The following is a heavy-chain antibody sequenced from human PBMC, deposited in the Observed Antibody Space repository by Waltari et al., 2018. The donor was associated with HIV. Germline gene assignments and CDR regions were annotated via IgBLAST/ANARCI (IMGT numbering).Heavy chain of an antibody. D-gene: IGHD3-16*01. Sequence: EVQLVDAGGGLVQPGGSLRLSCEAFGFTFRTFWMSWVRQAPGKGLEWVANIKQDGSEKYYVDSVKGRFTISRDNAKNSLYLQMNSLRAEDTAVYYCAGRSPARRLNWFGPWGQGTLVTVSS. J-gene: IGHJ5*02. CDR3: AGRSPARRLNWFGP. CDR2: IKQDGSEK. CDR1: GFTFRTFW. V-gene: IGHV3-7*01.